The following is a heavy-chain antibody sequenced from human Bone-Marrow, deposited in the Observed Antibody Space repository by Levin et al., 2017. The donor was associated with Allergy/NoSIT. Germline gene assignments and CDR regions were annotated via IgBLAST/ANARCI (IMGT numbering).Heavy chain of an antibody. D-gene: IGHD1-26*01. J-gene: IGHJ4*02. CDR2: ISGHHDNK. V-gene: IGHV1-18*04. CDR3: ATTVVGATSDPGSFDY. Sequence: ASVKVSCKASGYNFPTSGIHWVRQAPGHGLEWMAWISGHHDNKNYAQMFQGRVTLTTDTSTNTAYMELRSLRSDDTAVYFCATTVVGATSDPGSFDYWGQGTLVTVSS. CDR1: GYNFPTSG.